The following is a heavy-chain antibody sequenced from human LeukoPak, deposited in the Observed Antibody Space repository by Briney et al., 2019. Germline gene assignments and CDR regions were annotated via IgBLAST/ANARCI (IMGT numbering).Heavy chain of an antibody. Sequence: GGSLGLSCAASGFTFSSYSMNWVRQAPGKGLEWVSYISSSSSTIYYADSVKGRFTISRDNAKNSLYLQMNSLRAEDTAVYYCARDAYVWGSYRYDYWGQGTLVTVSS. CDR3: ARDAYVWGSYRYDY. CDR1: GFTFSSYS. D-gene: IGHD3-16*02. J-gene: IGHJ4*02. V-gene: IGHV3-48*01. CDR2: ISSSSSTI.